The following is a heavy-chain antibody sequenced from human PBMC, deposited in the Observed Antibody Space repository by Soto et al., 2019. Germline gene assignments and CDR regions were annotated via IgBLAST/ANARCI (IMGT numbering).Heavy chain of an antibody. V-gene: IGHV4-61*08. D-gene: IGHD3-22*01. J-gene: IGHJ4*02. Sequence: SETQCLTCTVAGGSIRGGGYYWSWIRKHPGKGLEWIGYIYYSGSTNYNPSLKSRVTISVDTSKNQFSLKLSSVTAADTAVYYCAGDYYDSSGYSFSPYYFDYWGQGTLVTVSS. CDR3: AGDYYDSSGYSFSPYYFDY. CDR2: IYYSGST. CDR1: GGSIRGGGYY.